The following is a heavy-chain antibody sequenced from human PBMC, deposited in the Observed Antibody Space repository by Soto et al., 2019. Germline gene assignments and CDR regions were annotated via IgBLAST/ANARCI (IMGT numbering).Heavy chain of an antibody. CDR2: ISAYNGNT. CDR3: AREGYCSSTSCSNYYYYGMDV. D-gene: IGHD2-2*01. J-gene: IGHJ6*02. Sequence: ASVKVSCKASGYTFTSYGISWVRQAPGQGLEWMGWISAYNGNTNYAQKLQGRVTMTTDTSTSTAYMELRSLRSDDTAVYYCAREGYCSSTSCSNYYYYGMDVWGQGTRVTVSS. V-gene: IGHV1-18*01. CDR1: GYTFTSYG.